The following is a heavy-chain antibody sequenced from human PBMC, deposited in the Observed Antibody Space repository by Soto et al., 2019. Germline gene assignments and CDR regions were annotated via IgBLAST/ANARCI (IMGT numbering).Heavy chain of an antibody. D-gene: IGHD5-18*01. V-gene: IGHV3-23*01. CDR2: ISGSGSGSGGSI. J-gene: IGHJ4*02. CDR1: GFTFSSYA. CDR3: AKGARNVDTAMVYFDY. Sequence: AGGSLRLSCAASGFTFSSYAMNWVRQAPGKGLEWVSIISGSGSGSGGSIYYADSVKGRFTISRDNSKNTLYLQMNSLRAEDTAVYYCAKGARNVDTAMVYFDYWGQGTPVPVYS.